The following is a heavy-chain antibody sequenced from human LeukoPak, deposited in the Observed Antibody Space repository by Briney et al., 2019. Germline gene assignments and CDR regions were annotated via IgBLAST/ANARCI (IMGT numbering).Heavy chain of an antibody. D-gene: IGHD1-7*01. CDR1: GGSISSGDYY. J-gene: IGHJ5*02. CDR3: ARDHITGITFWFDP. V-gene: IGHV4-30-4*08. CDR2: IYYSGST. Sequence: PSQTLSLTCTVSGGSISSGDYYWSWIRQPPGKDLEWIGYIYYSGSTYYNPSLKSRVTISVDTSKNQFSLKLSSVTAADTAVYYCARDHITGITFWFDPWGQGTLVTVSS.